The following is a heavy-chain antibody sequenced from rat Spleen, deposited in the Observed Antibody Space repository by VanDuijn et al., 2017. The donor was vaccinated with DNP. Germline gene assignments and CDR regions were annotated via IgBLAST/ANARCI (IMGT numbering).Heavy chain of an antibody. CDR2: MRYEGGST. CDR1: GFTFSKYG. Sequence: EVRLVESGGGLVQPGRSLKLSCAASGFTFSKYGMAWVRQAPTKGLEWVAYMRYEGGSTYYGDSVKGRFTISRDNAKSSLYLQMNSLKSEDTATYYCTRQYYYSGDDNWFAYWGQGTLVTVSS. D-gene: IGHD1-1*01. J-gene: IGHJ3*01. CDR3: TRQYYYSGDDNWFAY. V-gene: IGHV5-20*01.